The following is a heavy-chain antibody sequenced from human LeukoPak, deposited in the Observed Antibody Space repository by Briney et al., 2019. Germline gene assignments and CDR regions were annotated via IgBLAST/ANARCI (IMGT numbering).Heavy chain of an antibody. V-gene: IGHV6-1*01. CDR2: TYYRSRWYN. Sequence: SQTLSLTCAISGDSVSSNSAAWNWIRQSPSRGLEWLGRTYYRSRWYNDYAASLKSRINITPDTSKNQFSLHLNSVTPEDTAVYYCAGGCNGSDAFNVWGQGTMVTVSS. CDR1: GDSVSSNSAA. CDR3: AGGCNGSDAFNV. D-gene: IGHD2-8*01. J-gene: IGHJ3*01.